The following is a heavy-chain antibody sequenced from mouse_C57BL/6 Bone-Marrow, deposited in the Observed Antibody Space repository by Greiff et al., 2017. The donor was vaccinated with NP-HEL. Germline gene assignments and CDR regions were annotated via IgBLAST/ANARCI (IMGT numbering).Heavy chain of an antibody. Sequence: EVQVVESGPGLVKPSQSLSLSCSVTGYSFTSGYYWYLIRPLPGNKLECMGYISYDGSNNYNPSLKNRISITRDTSKNQFFLKLNSVTTEDTATYYCAREGERFAYWGQGTLVTVSA. CDR2: ISYDGSN. CDR1: GYSFTSGYY. CDR3: AREGERFAY. J-gene: IGHJ3*01. V-gene: IGHV3-6*01.